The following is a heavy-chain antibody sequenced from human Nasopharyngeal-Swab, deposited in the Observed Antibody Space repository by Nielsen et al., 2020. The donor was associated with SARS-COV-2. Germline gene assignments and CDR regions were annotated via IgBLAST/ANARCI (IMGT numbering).Heavy chain of an antibody. CDR1: GYSFTSYW. J-gene: IGHJ6*02. CDR3: LRPEGVATNSKYYFQYGMDV. D-gene: IGHD5-12*01. V-gene: IGHV5-51*01. Sequence: GESLKISCKGSGYSFTSYWIAWVRQMPGKGLEWMGIIYPRDSDTRYSPSFQGQVTISADKSISTAYLQWSSLKASDTAMYYCLRPEGVATNSKYYFQYGMDVWGQGTTVTVSS. CDR2: IYPRDSDT.